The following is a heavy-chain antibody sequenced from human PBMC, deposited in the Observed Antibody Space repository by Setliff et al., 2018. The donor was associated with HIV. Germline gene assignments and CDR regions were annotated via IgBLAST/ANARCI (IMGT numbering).Heavy chain of an antibody. Sequence: SETLSLTCTVSGGSISISDWSWIRQPPGKGLEWIGCIYTSGNTNYDPSLKSRVTISVDTSKNQFSLRLASVTAADTAVYFCARRSDWFDPWGQGTLVTVSS. CDR3: ARRSDWFDP. V-gene: IGHV4-4*09. CDR1: GGSISISD. J-gene: IGHJ5*02. CDR2: IYTSGNT.